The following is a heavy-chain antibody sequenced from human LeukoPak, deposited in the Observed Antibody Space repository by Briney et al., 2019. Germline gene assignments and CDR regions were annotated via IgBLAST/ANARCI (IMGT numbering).Heavy chain of an antibody. D-gene: IGHD6-6*01. CDR2: INHSGST. V-gene: IGHV4-34*01. Sequence: PSETLSLTCAVYGGSFSGYYWSWIRQPPGKGLEWIGEINHSGSTNYNPSLKSRVTISVDTSKNQFSLKLSSATAADTAVYYCARGRSIVATYYFDYWGQGTLVTVSS. CDR3: ARGRSIVATYYFDY. J-gene: IGHJ4*02. CDR1: GGSFSGYY.